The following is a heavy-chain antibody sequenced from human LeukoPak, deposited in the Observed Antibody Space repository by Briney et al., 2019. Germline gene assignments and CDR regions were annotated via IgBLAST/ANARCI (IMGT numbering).Heavy chain of an antibody. CDR1: GFTFSSYA. V-gene: IGHV3-23*01. D-gene: IGHD2-21*02. CDR3: AKDLRLSYCGGDCFDAFDI. Sequence: GGSLRLSCAASGFTFSSYAMSWVRQAPGKGVEWVSAISGSGGSTYYADSVKGRFTIPRDNSKNTLYLQMNSLRAEDTAVYYCAKDLRLSYCGGDCFDAFDIWGQGTMVTVSS. CDR2: ISGSGGST. J-gene: IGHJ3*02.